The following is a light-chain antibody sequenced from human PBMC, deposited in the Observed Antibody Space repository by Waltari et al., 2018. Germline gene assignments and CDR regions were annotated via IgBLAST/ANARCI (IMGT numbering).Light chain of an antibody. J-gene: IGKJ1*01. CDR3: QQSYSTPWK. CDR1: QSISNY. V-gene: IGKV1-39*01. CDR2: AAS. Sequence: DIQMTQSPSSLSASVGDRVTITCRASQSISNYLNWYQQKPWKAPKPLIYAASSLHSGVPSTFSGSGSGKDYTLTISSLQPDDFATYYGQQSYSTPWKFGQGTKVEI.